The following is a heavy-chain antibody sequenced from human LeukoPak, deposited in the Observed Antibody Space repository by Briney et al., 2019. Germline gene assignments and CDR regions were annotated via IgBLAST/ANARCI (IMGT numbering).Heavy chain of an antibody. V-gene: IGHV3-23*01. J-gene: IGHJ4*02. CDR3: AKSRGSGSKMARGVNFDY. Sequence: QPGGSLSLSCVVSGFTLSSYAMSWVRQAPGKGLEGVSTISDGGRITYYADSVKGRFTISRDNSKTTLLLQMNSLRAEDTAVYYCAKSRGSGSKMARGVNFDYWGQGTLVTVSS. D-gene: IGHD3-10*01. CDR2: ISDGGRIT. CDR1: GFTLSSYA.